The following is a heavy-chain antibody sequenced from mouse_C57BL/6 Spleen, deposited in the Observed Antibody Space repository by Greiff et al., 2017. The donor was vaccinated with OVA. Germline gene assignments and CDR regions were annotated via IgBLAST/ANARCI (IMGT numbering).Heavy chain of an antibody. Sequence: QVQLQQPGAELVRPGSSVKLSCKASGYTFTSYWMHWVKQRPIQGLEWIGNIDPSDSETHYNQKFKDKATLTVDKSSSTAYMQLSSLTSEDSAVYYCARRGRNHIDDWGQGTTLTVSS. CDR3: ARRGRNHIDD. CDR1: GYTFTSYW. V-gene: IGHV1-52*01. CDR2: IDPSDSET. J-gene: IGHJ2*01.